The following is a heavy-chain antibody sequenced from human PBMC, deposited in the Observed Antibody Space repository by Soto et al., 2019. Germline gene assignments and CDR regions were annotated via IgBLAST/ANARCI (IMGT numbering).Heavy chain of an antibody. V-gene: IGHV3-53*02. J-gene: IGHJ4*02. CDR3: AGHGDTYYYDSSGYSDY. Sequence: EVQLVETGGGLIQPGGSLRLSCAASGFTVSSNYMSWVRQAPGKGLEWVSVIYSGGSTYYADSVKGRFTISRDNSKNTLYLQMNSLRAEDTAVYYCAGHGDTYYYDSSGYSDYWGQGTLVTVSS. CDR1: GFTVSSNY. D-gene: IGHD3-22*01. CDR2: IYSGGST.